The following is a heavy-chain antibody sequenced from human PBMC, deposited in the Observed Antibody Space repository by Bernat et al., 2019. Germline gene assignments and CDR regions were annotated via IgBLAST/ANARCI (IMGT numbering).Heavy chain of an antibody. Sequence: QVQLVESGGGVVQPGRSPRLSCAASGFTFSSYGMHWVRQAPGKGLEWVAVISYDGSNKYYADSVKGRFTISRDKSKNTLYLQMNSLRAEDTAVYYCAKDPGYSGYDWSDYWGQGTLVTASP. D-gene: IGHD5-12*01. CDR2: ISYDGSNK. CDR3: AKDPGYSGYDWSDY. J-gene: IGHJ4*02. V-gene: IGHV3-30*18. CDR1: GFTFSSYG.